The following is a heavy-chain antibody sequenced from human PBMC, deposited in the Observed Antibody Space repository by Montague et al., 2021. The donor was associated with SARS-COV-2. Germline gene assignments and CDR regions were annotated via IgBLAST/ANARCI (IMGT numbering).Heavy chain of an antibody. Sequence: SETLSLTCAVYGGSFSGYYWSWIRQPPGKGLEWIGEINHSGSTNYNPSLKSRVTISVDTSKNQFSLKLSSVTAADTAVYYCARDRYSSGWYGQKYYFDYWGQGTLVTVSS. CDR3: ARDRYSSGWYGQKYYFDY. D-gene: IGHD6-13*01. J-gene: IGHJ4*02. CDR2: INHSGST. V-gene: IGHV4-34*01. CDR1: GGSFSGYY.